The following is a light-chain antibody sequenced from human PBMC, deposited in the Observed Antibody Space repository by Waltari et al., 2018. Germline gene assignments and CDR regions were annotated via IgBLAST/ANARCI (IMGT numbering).Light chain of an antibody. CDR2: DAS. J-gene: IGKJ1*01. V-gene: IGKV3-20*01. CDR3: QKYVNLPAT. CDR1: LSVGRY. Sequence: EIVLTQSPGTLSLSPGERATLSCRASLSVGRYLAWYQQKPGQAPRLLIYDASTRATGIPDMFSGSGSGTVFSLTISRLESEDFAVYYCQKYVNLPATFGQGTKVEIK.